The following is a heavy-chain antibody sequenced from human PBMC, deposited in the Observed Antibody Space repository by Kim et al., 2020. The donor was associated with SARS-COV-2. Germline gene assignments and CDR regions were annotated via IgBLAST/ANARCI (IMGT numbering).Heavy chain of an antibody. V-gene: IGHV4-39*01. D-gene: IGHD4-17*01. CDR1: GGSISSSSYY. Sequence: SETLSLTCTVSGGSISSSSYYWGWIRQPPGKGLEWIGSIYYSGSTYYNPSLKSRVTISVDTSKNQFSLKLSSVTAADTAVYYCARLYGDYVSAFDIWGQGTMVTVSS. CDR3: ARLYGDYVSAFDI. J-gene: IGHJ3*02. CDR2: IYYSGST.